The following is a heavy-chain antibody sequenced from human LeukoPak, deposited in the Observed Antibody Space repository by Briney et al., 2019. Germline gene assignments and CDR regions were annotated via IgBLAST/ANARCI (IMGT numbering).Heavy chain of an antibody. V-gene: IGHV3-33*01. J-gene: IGHJ4*02. CDR2: IWYDGSNK. CDR3: ARVPGHYYDSSGSYYFDY. CDR1: GFTFSSYG. D-gene: IGHD3-22*01. Sequence: GGSLRLSCAASGFTFSSYGMHWVRQAPGKGLEWVAVIWYDGSNKYYADSVKGRFTISRDNSKNTLYLQMNSLRAGDTAVYYCARVPGHYYDSSGSYYFDYWGQGTLVTVSS.